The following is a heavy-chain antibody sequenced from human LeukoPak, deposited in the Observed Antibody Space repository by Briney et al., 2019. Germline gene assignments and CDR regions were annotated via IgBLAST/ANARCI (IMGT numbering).Heavy chain of an antibody. V-gene: IGHV4-61*01. CDR2: IYYSGST. CDR3: ARGVLGHYFDY. CDR1: GGSVSSGSYY. D-gene: IGHD3-3*02. Sequence: SETLSLTCTVSGGSVSSGSYYWSWIRQPPGKGLEWIGYIYYSGSTNYNSSLKSRVTISVDTSKNQFSLKLSSVTAADTAVYYCARGVLGHYFDYWGQGTLVTVSS. J-gene: IGHJ4*02.